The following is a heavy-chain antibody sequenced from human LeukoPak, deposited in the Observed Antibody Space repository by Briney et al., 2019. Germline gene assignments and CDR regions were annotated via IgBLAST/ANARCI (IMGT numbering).Heavy chain of an antibody. J-gene: IGHJ4*02. Sequence: SETLSLTCAVYGGSFSGYHWSWIRQPPRKGLEWIGEIKPSGITNYNPSLKSRVTISVDTSKNQFSLKLSSVTAADTAVYYCAVGGLMDYWGQGTRVTVSS. CDR3: AVGGLMDY. D-gene: IGHD2-15*01. CDR2: IKPSGIT. V-gene: IGHV4-34*01. CDR1: GGSFSGYH.